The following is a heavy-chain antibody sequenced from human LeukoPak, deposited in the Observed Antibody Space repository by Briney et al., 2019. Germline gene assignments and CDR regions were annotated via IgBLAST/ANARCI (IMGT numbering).Heavy chain of an antibody. D-gene: IGHD2-15*01. Sequence: KSSETLSLTCAVSGDSISSSHWWSWVRQSPGKGLEWIGEIYHSGNTNYNPSLKSRVAISLDKSSNQFSLRLTSVTAADTAVYYCARDAKLGCSGGSCYVNWFDPWGQGTLVTVSS. J-gene: IGHJ5*02. CDR2: IYHSGNT. CDR1: GDSISSSHW. CDR3: ARDAKLGCSGGSCYVNWFDP. V-gene: IGHV4-4*02.